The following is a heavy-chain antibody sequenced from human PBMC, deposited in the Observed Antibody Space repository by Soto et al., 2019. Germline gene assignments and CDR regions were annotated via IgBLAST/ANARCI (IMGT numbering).Heavy chain of an antibody. CDR2: IYHSGST. V-gene: IGHV4-4*02. CDR1: GGSLSSSNW. Sequence: SSETLSLTCAVSGGSLSSSNWWSWVRQPPGKGLEWIGEIYHSGSTNYNPSLKSRVAMSVDKSENQFSLKLSFVTAADTAVYYCARKATNDYGDYSFDYWGQGTLVTVSS. CDR3: ARKATNDYGDYSFDY. D-gene: IGHD4-17*01. J-gene: IGHJ4*02.